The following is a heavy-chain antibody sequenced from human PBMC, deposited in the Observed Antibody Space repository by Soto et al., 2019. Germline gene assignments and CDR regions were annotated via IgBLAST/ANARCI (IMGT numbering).Heavy chain of an antibody. D-gene: IGHD4-17*01. J-gene: IGHJ3*01. CDR1: GFNFRNFN. Sequence: VGSLRLSCEGSGFNFRNFNMIWVRQAPGNGLEWVSSVSGSSSYIYYSDSVKGRFTVSRDNANNLVFLQMNGLRPEDTAMYYCARDLRGHYGPWGQGTMVTVSS. V-gene: IGHV3-21*06. CDR2: VSGSSSYI. CDR3: ARDLRGHYGP.